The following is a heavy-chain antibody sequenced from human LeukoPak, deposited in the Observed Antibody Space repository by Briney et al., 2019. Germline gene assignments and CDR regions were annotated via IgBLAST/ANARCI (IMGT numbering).Heavy chain of an antibody. CDR2: ISWNSGSI. Sequence: GGSLRLSCAASGFTFDDYAMHWVRQAPGKGLEWVSGISWNSGSIGYADSVKGRFTISRDNAKNSLYLQMNSLKTEDTAVYYCTTDIDYYDSSGPLDYWGQGTLVTVSS. CDR1: GFTFDDYA. J-gene: IGHJ4*02. V-gene: IGHV3-9*01. CDR3: TTDIDYYDSSGPLDY. D-gene: IGHD3-22*01.